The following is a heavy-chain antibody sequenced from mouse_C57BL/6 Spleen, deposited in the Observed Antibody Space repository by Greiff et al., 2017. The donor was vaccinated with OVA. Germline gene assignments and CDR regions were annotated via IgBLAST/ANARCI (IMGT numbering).Heavy chain of an antibody. Sequence: EVMLVESGGGLVQPKGSLKLSCAASGFSFNTYAMNWVRQAPGKGLEWVARIRSKSNNYATYYADSVKDRFTISRDDSESMLYLQMNNLKTEDTAMYYCVRPQEDYYGSSSWFAYWGQGTLVTVSA. D-gene: IGHD1-1*01. CDR2: IRSKSNNYAT. V-gene: IGHV10-1*01. CDR1: GFSFNTYA. J-gene: IGHJ3*01. CDR3: VRPQEDYYGSSSWFAY.